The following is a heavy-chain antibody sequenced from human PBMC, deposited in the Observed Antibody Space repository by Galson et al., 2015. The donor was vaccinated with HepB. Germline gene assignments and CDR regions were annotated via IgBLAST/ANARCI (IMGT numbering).Heavy chain of an antibody. CDR2: ISSSSSYI. CDR1: GFTFSSYS. D-gene: IGHD5-24*01. V-gene: IGHV3-21*01. Sequence: SLRLSCAASGFTFSSYSMNWVRQAPGKGLEWVSSISSSSSYIYYADSVKGRFTISRDNAKNSLYLQMNSLRAEDTAVYYCAREGMATAYFDYWGQGTLVTVSS. J-gene: IGHJ4*02. CDR3: AREGMATAYFDY.